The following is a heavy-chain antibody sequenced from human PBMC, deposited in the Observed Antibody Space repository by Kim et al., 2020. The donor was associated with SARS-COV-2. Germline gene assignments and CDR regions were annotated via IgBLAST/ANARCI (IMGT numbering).Heavy chain of an antibody. CDR3: ARASGGYYETSGYPFD. D-gene: IGHD3-16*01. CDR1: GFTFSSYA. J-gene: IGHJ4*01. CDR2: ITGNGADT. Sequence: GGSLRLSCAASGFTFSSYAMTWVRQAPGKGLEWVSSITGNGADTSHADSVKRRFTISRDNSMNTLSLQMISLEAEDTAIYYCARASGGYYETSGYPFD. V-gene: IGHV3-23*01.